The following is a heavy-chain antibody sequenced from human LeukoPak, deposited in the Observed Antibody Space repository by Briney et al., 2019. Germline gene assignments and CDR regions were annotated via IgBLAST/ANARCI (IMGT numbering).Heavy chain of an antibody. CDR2: IYYSGST. CDR3: ARNLVGDGYNLGY. J-gene: IGHJ4*02. CDR1: GGSISSYY. Sequence: VKPSETLSLTCTVSGGSISSYYWSWIRQPPGTGLEWIGYIYYSGSTNYNPSLKSRVTISVDTSKNQFSLKLSSVTAADTAVYYCARNLVGDGYNLGYWGQGTLVTVSS. D-gene: IGHD5-24*01. V-gene: IGHV4-59*01.